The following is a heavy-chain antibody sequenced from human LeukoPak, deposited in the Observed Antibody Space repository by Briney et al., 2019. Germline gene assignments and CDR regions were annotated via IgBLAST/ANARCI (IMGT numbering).Heavy chain of an antibody. D-gene: IGHD3-9*01. CDR2: ISDSGSST. CDR1: GFTFSSYG. J-gene: IGHJ4*02. Sequence: GGSLRLSCAASGFTFSSYGMSWVRQAPGKGLEWVSTISDSGSSTYYADSVKGRFTISRDNSENTLYLQMNSLRAEDTAVYYCAKGPSFDWLLGYFDYWGQGTLVTVSS. CDR3: AKGPSFDWLLGYFDY. V-gene: IGHV3-23*01.